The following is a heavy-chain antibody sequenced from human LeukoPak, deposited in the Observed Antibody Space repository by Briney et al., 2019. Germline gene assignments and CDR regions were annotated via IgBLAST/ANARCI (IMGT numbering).Heavy chain of an antibody. V-gene: IGHV3-30*18. D-gene: IGHD4-23*01. CDR2: ISYDGSNK. CDR1: GFTFSTYS. Sequence: GGSLILSCTASGFTFSTYSMNWVRQAPGKGLEWVAVISYDGSNKYYADSVKGRFTISRDNSKNTLYLQMNSLRAEDTAVYYCAKVSPERQRWSRGPSDYWGQGTLVTVSS. CDR3: AKVSPERQRWSRGPSDY. J-gene: IGHJ4*02.